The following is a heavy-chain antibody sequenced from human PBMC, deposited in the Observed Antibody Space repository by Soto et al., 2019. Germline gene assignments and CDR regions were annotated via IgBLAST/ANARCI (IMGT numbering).Heavy chain of an antibody. CDR3: ASYLYLTGTTQFCMDV. CDR1: GGTYSSNA. Sequence: SVKVSRKASGGTYSSNAMSWVRPAPAQGLECTVGLIAIFGTANSAQKFEGRVTITADKATSTSYMQLIRLRSEETAVYYCASYLYLTGTTQFCMDVWGQATTVTVSS. CDR2: LIAIFGTA. D-gene: IGHD1-7*01. J-gene: IGHJ6*02. V-gene: IGHV1-69*06.